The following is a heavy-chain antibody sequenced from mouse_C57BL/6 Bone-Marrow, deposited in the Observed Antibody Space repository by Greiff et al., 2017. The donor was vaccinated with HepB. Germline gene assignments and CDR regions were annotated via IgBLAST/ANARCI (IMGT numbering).Heavy chain of an antibody. V-gene: IGHV5-6*01. CDR1: GFTFSSYG. J-gene: IGHJ1*03. CDR3: ARHGTTVVRYFDV. CDR2: ISSGGSYT. D-gene: IGHD1-1*01. Sequence: EVQGVESGGDLVKPGGSLKLSCAASGFTFSSYGMSWVRQTPDKRLEWVATISSGGSYTYYPDSVKGRFTISRDNAKNTLYLQMSSLKSEDTAMYYCARHGTTVVRYFDVWGTGTTVTVSS.